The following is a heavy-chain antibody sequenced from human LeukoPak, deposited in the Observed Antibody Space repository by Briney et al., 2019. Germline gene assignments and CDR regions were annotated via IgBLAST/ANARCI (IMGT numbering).Heavy chain of an antibody. D-gene: IGHD4-17*01. Sequence: PGGSLRLSCAASGFTFSSYAISWVRQAPGKGLEWVSAISGSGGSTYYADSVKGRFTISRDNSKNTLYLQMNSLRAEDTAVYYCAKGVSDYGDYSILNWFDPWGQGTLVTVSS. J-gene: IGHJ5*02. CDR2: ISGSGGST. CDR3: AKGVSDYGDYSILNWFDP. CDR1: GFTFSSYA. V-gene: IGHV3-23*01.